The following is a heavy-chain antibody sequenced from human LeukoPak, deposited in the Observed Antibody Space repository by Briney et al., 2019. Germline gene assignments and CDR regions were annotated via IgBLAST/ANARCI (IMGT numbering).Heavy chain of an antibody. CDR1: GFTFSSYA. D-gene: IGHD3-16*02. CDR2: ISGSGGST. V-gene: IGHV3-23*01. J-gene: IGHJ4*02. CDR3: AKVVDAWGVRLGELSL. Sequence: GGSLRLXCAASGFTFSSYAMSWVRQAPGKGLEWVSAISGSGGSTYYADSVKGRFTISRDNSKNTLYLQMNSLRAEDTAVYYCAKVVDAWGVRLGELSLWGQGTLVTVSS.